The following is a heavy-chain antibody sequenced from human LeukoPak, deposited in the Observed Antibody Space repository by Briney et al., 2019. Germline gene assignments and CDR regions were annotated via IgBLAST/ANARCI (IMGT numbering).Heavy chain of an antibody. J-gene: IGHJ5*02. CDR1: GYTFTSYG. CDR3: ARLGDCSSTSCYSAGNWFDP. V-gene: IGHV1-18*01. CDR2: ISAYNGNT. Sequence: ASVKVSCKASGYTFTSYGISWVRQAPGQGLEWMGWISAYNGNTNYAQKLQGRVTMTTDTSTSTAYMELRSLRSDDTAVYYCARLGDCSSTSCYSAGNWFDPWGQGTLVTVSS. D-gene: IGHD2-2*02.